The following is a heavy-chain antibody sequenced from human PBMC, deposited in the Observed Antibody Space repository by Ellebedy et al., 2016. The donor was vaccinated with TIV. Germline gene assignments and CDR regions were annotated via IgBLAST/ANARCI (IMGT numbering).Heavy chain of an antibody. CDR2: FDPEDGET. J-gene: IGHJ2*01. V-gene: IGHV1-24*01. CDR1: GYTLSESY. CDR3: AIGFTMVRRRVDWYLDL. D-gene: IGHD3-10*01. Sequence: AASVKVSCKVSGYTLSESYMHWVRQAPGKELEWMGGFDPEDGETVYAQQFQGRVTMTEDTSTDTAYMELSSLRSEDAAVYYCAIGFTMVRRRVDWYLDLWGRGTLVTVSS.